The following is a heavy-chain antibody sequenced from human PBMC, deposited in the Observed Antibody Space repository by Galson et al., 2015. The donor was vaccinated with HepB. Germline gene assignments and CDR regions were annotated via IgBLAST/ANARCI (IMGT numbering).Heavy chain of an antibody. CDR1: GFSFVRHS. Sequence: SLRLSCAGSGFSFVRHSMNWVRQAPGKGLEWIAYISSGGTRYYADSVKGRFTISRDNGKSSLYLHMNSLRADDTAVYYCAKNPAPYDYYNMEVWGQGTTVTVSS. D-gene: IGHD2/OR15-2a*01. V-gene: IGHV3-48*01. CDR2: ISSGGTR. J-gene: IGHJ6*02. CDR3: AKNPAPYDYYNMEV.